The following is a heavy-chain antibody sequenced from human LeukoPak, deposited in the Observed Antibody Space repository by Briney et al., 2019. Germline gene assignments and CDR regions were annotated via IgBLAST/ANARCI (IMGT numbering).Heavy chain of an antibody. Sequence: GGSLRLSCAASGSTFSSYGMHWVRPAPGKGLEWVAVISYDGSNKYYADSVKGRFTISRDNSKNTLYLQMNSLRAEDTAVYYCAKSGTYSSSWYFDYWGQGTLVTVSS. CDR3: AKSGTYSSSWYFDY. D-gene: IGHD6-13*01. J-gene: IGHJ4*02. CDR1: GSTFSSYG. V-gene: IGHV3-30*18. CDR2: ISYDGSNK.